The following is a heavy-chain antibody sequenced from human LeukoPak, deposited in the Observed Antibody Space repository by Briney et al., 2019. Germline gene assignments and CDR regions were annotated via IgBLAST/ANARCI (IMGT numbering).Heavy chain of an antibody. CDR1: GGSISNSSYY. Sequence: SETLSLTCTVSGGSISNSSYYWGWIRQPPGKGLEWIGSIYYSGSTYCNPSLKSRVTISVDTSKNQFSLKLSSVTAADTAVYYCARRSAVAGIDYFDYWGQGTLVTVPS. J-gene: IGHJ4*02. V-gene: IGHV4-39*01. CDR2: IYYSGST. D-gene: IGHD6-19*01. CDR3: ARRSAVAGIDYFDY.